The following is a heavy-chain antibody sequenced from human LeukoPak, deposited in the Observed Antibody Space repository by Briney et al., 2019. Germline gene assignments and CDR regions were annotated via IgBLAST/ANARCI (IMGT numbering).Heavy chain of an antibody. CDR2: INPKSGDT. Sequence: ASVKVSCKATVSTASVNYDYWIWLAPGQGLEWMGWINPKSGDTNYAQKFQGRVTITGHTSISTAYMELSRLRSDDTSLYYWATEREEGGWDSLDYWGQGTLVTVSS. D-gene: IGHD6-19*01. CDR3: ATEREEGGWDSLDY. CDR1: VSTASVNY. V-gene: IGHV1-2*02. J-gene: IGHJ4*02.